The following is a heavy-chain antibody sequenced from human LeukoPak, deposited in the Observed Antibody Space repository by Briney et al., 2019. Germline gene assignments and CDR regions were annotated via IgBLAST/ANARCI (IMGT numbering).Heavy chain of an antibody. Sequence: ASVKVSCKASGGTFSSYAISWVRQAAGQGLEWVGGIIPIFGTANYAQKFQGRVTIAADKSTSTAYMEPSSLRSEDTAVYYCARGKEDEYYYYYYMDVWGKGTTVTVSS. J-gene: IGHJ6*03. V-gene: IGHV1-69*06. CDR3: ARGKEDEYYYYYYMDV. CDR2: IIPIFGTA. CDR1: GGTFSSYA.